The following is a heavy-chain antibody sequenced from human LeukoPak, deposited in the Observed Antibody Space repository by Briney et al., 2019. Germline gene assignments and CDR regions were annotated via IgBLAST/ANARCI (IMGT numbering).Heavy chain of an antibody. Sequence: PSDTLSLTCTVSGGSISSSSYYWGWIRRPPGKGLEWIGSIYYSGSTYYNPSLKSRVTISVDTSKNQFSLKLSSVTAADTAVYYCARHPPYRPRNGWFDPWGQGTLVTVSS. CDR3: ARHPPYRPRNGWFDP. CDR1: GGSISSSSYY. V-gene: IGHV4-39*01. D-gene: IGHD1-1*01. J-gene: IGHJ5*02. CDR2: IYYSGST.